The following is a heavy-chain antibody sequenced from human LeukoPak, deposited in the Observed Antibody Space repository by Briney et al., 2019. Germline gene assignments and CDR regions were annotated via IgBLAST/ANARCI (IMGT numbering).Heavy chain of an antibody. CDR2: INHSGST. V-gene: IGHV4-34*01. CDR3: ARAQQLGRHFDY. D-gene: IGHD6-13*01. J-gene: IGHJ4*02. Sequence: SETLSLTCAVYGGSFSGYYWSWIRQPPGKGLEWIGEINHSGSTNYNPSLKSRVTISVDTSKNQFSPKLSSVTAADTAVYYCARAQQLGRHFDYWGQGTLVTVSS. CDR1: GGSFSGYY.